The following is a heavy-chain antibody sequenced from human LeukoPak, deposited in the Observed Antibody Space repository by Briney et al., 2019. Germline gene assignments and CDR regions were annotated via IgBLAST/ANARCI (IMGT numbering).Heavy chain of an antibody. D-gene: IGHD2-2*02. V-gene: IGHV3-23*01. J-gene: IGHJ6*02. CDR3: AKGEVVPAAIYGMDV. Sequence: GGSLRLSCAASGFTFSSYAMNWVRQAPGKGPEWVSLIKGSGDSTYHADSVRGRFTISRDNSKNTLYLQMNSLRGEDTAVYYCAKGEVVPAAIYGMDVWGQGTTVTVS. CDR1: GFTFSSYA. CDR2: IKGSGDST.